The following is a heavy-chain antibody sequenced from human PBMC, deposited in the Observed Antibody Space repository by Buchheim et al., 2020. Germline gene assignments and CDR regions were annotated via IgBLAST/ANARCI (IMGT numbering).Heavy chain of an antibody. J-gene: IGHJ6*02. Sequence: QVQLVQSGAEVKQPGSSVKVSCKASGGTFSSYAVSWVRQAPGQGLEWMGWMNPNSGNTGYAQKFQGRVTMTRNTSISTAYMELSSLRSEDTAVYYCARGLSNTIVSGGMDVWGQGTT. V-gene: IGHV1-8*02. D-gene: IGHD5/OR15-5a*01. CDR3: ARGLSNTIVSGGMDV. CDR1: GGTFSSYA. CDR2: MNPNSGNT.